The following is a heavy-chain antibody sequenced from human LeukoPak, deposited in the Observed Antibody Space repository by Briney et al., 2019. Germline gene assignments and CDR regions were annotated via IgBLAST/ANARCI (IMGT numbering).Heavy chain of an antibody. CDR2: IYSGHNT. CDR1: GFTVSPNF. CDR3: ATAKSGWYLVDT. V-gene: IGHV3-53*01. Sequence: PGGSLRLSCAASGFTVSPNFMSWVRQAPGKGLEWVSVIYSGHNTYYADSVRGRFTISRDTSKNTLYLQMNSLRAEDTAIYFCATAKSGWYLVDTWGQGTMVTVSS. J-gene: IGHJ3*01. D-gene: IGHD6-13*01.